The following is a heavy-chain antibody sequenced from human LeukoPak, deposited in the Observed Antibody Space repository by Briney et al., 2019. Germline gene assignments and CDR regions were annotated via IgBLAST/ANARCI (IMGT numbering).Heavy chain of an antibody. D-gene: IGHD3-22*01. Sequence: ASVKVSCKASGYTFTGYYMHWVRQAPGQGLEWMGWINPNSGNTGYAQKFQGRVTMTRNTSISTAYMELSSLRSEDTAVYYCARRRIIRDSSGYYFRLNWFDPWGQGTLVTVSS. V-gene: IGHV1-8*02. J-gene: IGHJ5*02. CDR2: INPNSGNT. CDR1: GYTFTGYY. CDR3: ARRRIIRDSSGYYFRLNWFDP.